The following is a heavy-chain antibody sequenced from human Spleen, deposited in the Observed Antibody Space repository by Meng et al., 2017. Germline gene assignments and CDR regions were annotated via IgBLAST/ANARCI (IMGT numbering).Heavy chain of an antibody. D-gene: IGHD7-27*01. CDR2: INPSGGTT. CDR1: GYIFSSYY. J-gene: IGHJ4*02. CDR3: GRGGNENWGPVGY. V-gene: IGHV1-46*03. Sequence: QVHLVQSGAEVRKPGASVKVSCKASGYIFSSYYIDWVRQVPGQGLEWMGIINPSGGTTSYAQNFQGRVTVTRDTSTSTVYMELSSLRSEDTAVYYCGRGGNENWGPVGYWGQGTLVTVSS.